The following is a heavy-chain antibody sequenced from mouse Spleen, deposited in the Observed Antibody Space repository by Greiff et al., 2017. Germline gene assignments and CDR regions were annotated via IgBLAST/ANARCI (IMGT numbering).Heavy chain of an antibody. CDR1: GYSFTGYY. Sequence: VQLKESGPELVKPGASVKISCKASGYSFTGYYMNWVKQSPEKSLEWIGEINPSTGGTTYNQKFKAKATLTVDKSSSTAYMQLKSLTSEDSAVYYCARFTTVVNWYFDVWGTGTTVTVSS. CDR2: INPSTGGT. CDR3: ARFTTVVNWYFDV. J-gene: IGHJ1*03. V-gene: IGHV1-42*01. D-gene: IGHD1-1*01.